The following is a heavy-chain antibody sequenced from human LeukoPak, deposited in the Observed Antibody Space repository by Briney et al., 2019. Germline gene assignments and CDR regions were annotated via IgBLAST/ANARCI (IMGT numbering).Heavy chain of an antibody. CDR2: ISYDGANK. CDR1: GFTFSGYD. D-gene: IGHD3-10*01. Sequence: GGSLRLSCAASGFTFSGYDMHWVRQAPGKGLEWVAVISYDGANKYYADSVKGRFTISRDNSKNTLFIQMNSLRPEDTAVFYCARGRPTHYYGSGRQYYFDYWGQGTLVTVSS. J-gene: IGHJ4*02. V-gene: IGHV3-30*04. CDR3: ARGRPTHYYGSGRQYYFDY.